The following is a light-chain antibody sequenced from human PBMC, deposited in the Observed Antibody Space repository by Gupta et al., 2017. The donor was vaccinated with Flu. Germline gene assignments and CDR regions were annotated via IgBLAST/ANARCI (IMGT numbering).Light chain of an antibody. Sequence: IVLTPSPATLSLSPGESASLSCRASQSVSNFIAWYQQKPGQTPRLLIYDASNRATGVPARFSGSGSGTGFTLTINSLEPEDFGVYYCQQRSSWPTFGQGTKVEIK. CDR1: QSVSNF. J-gene: IGKJ1*01. CDR2: DAS. CDR3: QQRSSWPT. V-gene: IGKV3-11*01.